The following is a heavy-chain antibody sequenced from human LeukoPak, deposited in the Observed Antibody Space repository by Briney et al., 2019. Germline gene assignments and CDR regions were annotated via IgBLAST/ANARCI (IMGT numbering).Heavy chain of an antibody. CDR2: INHSGST. V-gene: IGHV4-34*01. Sequence: SDTLSLTCAVYGGSFSGYYWSWIRQPPGKGLEWIGEINHSGSTNYNPSLKSRVTILVDTSKNHISLKLSSITGADTTVYYCASRSHYCVFWSGYYTHYYYYMDVWGKGTTVTVSS. CDR3: ASRSHYCVFWSGYYTHYYYYMDV. CDR1: GGSFSGYY. D-gene: IGHD3-3*01. J-gene: IGHJ6*03.